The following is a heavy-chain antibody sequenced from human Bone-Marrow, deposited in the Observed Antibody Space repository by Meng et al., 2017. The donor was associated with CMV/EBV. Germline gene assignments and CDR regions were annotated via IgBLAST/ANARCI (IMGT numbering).Heavy chain of an antibody. CDR1: GGSISSGDYY. V-gene: IGHV4-30-4*08. CDR3: VGTTVTSAYYYYGMAV. CDR2: IYYSGST. J-gene: IGHJ6*02. Sequence: SETLSLTCTVSGGSISSGDYYWSWIRQPPGKGLEWIGYIYYSGSTYYNPSLKSRVTISVDTSKNQFSLKLSSVTAADTAVYYCVGTTVTSAYYYYGMAVWGQGPTVTVSS. D-gene: IGHD4-17*01.